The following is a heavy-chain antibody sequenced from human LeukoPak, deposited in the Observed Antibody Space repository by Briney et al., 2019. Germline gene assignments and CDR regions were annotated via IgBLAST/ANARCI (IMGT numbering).Heavy chain of an antibody. CDR1: GDSISSGVYY. Sequence: RAAETLSLTFTVSGDSISSGVYYGRWIRQPAGKGLEWSGRIFSSGSTNYNPSLKSRVTISVDTSKNQFSLKLSSVTAADTAVYFCARGPYSYDSSGAFDIWGQGTMVTVSS. CDR2: IFSSGST. CDR3: ARGPYSYDSSGAFDI. J-gene: IGHJ3*02. V-gene: IGHV4-61*02. D-gene: IGHD3-22*01.